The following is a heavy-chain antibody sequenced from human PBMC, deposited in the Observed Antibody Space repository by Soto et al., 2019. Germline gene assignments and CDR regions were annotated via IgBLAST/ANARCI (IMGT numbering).Heavy chain of an antibody. V-gene: IGHV3-9*01. D-gene: IGHD2-15*01. CDR2: ISWNSNII. Sequence: EVQLVESGGGLVQPGRSLRLSCAASGFTFDDYAMHWVRRVPGKGLEWVSSISWNSNIIGYADSVKGRFTISRDNAKNSLYLQMNSLRPEDTAFYCATGGPDGFCSGGRCYFDYWGKGTLVTVSS. J-gene: IGHJ4*02. CDR1: GFTFDDYA. CDR3: ATGGPDGFCSGGRCYFDY.